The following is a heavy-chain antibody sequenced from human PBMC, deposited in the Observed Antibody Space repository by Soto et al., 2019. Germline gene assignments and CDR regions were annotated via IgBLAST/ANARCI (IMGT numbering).Heavy chain of an antibody. V-gene: IGHV4-61*01. Sequence: KPSETLSLTCTVSGGSVSSGSYYWSWIRQPPGKGLEWIGYIYYSGSTNYNPSLKSRVTISVDTSKNQFSLKLSSVTAADTAVYYCARVAGYGSGSPHGMDVWGQGTTVTVSS. J-gene: IGHJ6*02. CDR3: ARVAGYGSGSPHGMDV. D-gene: IGHD3-10*01. CDR2: IYYSGST. CDR1: GGSVSSGSYY.